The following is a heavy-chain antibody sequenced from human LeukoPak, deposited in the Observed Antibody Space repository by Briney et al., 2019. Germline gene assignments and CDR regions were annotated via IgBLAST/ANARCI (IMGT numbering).Heavy chain of an antibody. CDR2: INHSGST. J-gene: IGHJ5*02. V-gene: IGHV4-34*01. Sequence: SETLSLTCAVYGGSFSGHYWSWIRQPPGKGLEWIGEINHSGSTNYNPSLKSRVTISVDTSKNQFSLKLSSVTAADTAVYYCARGRLGYYGSGSYHKGFDPWGQGTLVTVSS. CDR1: GGSFSGHY. D-gene: IGHD3-10*01. CDR3: ARGRLGYYGSGSYHKGFDP.